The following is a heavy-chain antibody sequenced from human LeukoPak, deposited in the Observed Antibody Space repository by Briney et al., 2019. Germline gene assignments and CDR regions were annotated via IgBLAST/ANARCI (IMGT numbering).Heavy chain of an antibody. J-gene: IGHJ1*01. CDR2: INHSGSS. Sequence: ETVPHMCAVYGGPFSGCYGSWIRQPPGKGLEWIGEINHSGSSNYNPSLKSRVTISVDTSKNQFSLKLSSVTAADTAVYYCARGEDGGYYFQHWGQGTLVTVSS. CDR1: GGPFSGCY. D-gene: IGHD4-17*01. V-gene: IGHV4-34*01. CDR3: ARGEDGGYYFQH.